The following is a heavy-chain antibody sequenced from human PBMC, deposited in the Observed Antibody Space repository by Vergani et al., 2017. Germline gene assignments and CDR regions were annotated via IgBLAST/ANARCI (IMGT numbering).Heavy chain of an antibody. D-gene: IGHD3-22*01. CDR2: IYPGDSDT. V-gene: IGHV5-51*01. CDR1: GYSFTSYW. CDR3: ARPFTGKSGYYFPYFDY. J-gene: IGHJ4*02. Sequence: EVQLVQSGAEVKKPGESLKISCKGSGYSFTSYWIGWVRQMPGKGLEWMGIIYPGDSDTRYSPSFQVQVTISADKSISTAYLQWSSMKASDTAMYYCARPFTGKSGYYFPYFDYWGQGTLVTVSS.